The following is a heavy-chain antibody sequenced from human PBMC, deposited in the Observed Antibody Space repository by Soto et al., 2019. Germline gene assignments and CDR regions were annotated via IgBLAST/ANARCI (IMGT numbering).Heavy chain of an antibody. V-gene: IGHV4-59*08. CDR1: GGSMSTYY. Sequence: QVQLQESGPGLVRPSETLSLTCAVSGGSMSTYYWCWIQQPPGQGLEWIGYLYYSGTTNYNPSLKSRVTLSVDTSKNQLSLRLTSVTAADTALYCCAGHARPWGAFDIWCQRTMVTVSS. J-gene: IGHJ3*02. D-gene: IGHD7-27*01. CDR2: LYYSGTT. CDR3: AGHARPWGAFDI.